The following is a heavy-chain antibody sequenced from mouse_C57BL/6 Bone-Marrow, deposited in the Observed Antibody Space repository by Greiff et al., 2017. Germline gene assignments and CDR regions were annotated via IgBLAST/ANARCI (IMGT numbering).Heavy chain of an antibody. CDR2: INPSTGGT. CDR3: ALFITTVVATPYAIDY. CDR1: GYSFTGYY. J-gene: IGHJ4*01. Sequence: VQLQQSGPELVKPGASVKISCKASGYSFTGYYMNWVKQSPEKSLEWIGEINPSTGGTTYNQKFKAKATLTVDKSSSTAYMQLKSLTSEDSAVYYCALFITTVVATPYAIDYWGQGTSVTVSS. D-gene: IGHD1-1*01. V-gene: IGHV1-42*01.